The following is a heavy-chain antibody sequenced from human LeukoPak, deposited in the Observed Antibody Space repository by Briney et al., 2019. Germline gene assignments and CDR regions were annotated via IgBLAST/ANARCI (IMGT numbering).Heavy chain of an antibody. J-gene: IGHJ4*02. CDR3: ARFDLRFLEWLYPPPDQGVDY. CDR2: ISAYNGNT. D-gene: IGHD3-3*01. V-gene: IGHV1-18*01. Sequence: GASLKVSCKASGYTFTSYGISWGRQAPGQGLEWMGWISAYNGNTNYAQKLQGRVTMNTDTSTSTAYMELRSLRSDDTAVYYCARFDLRFLEWLYPPPDQGVDYWGQGTLVTVSS. CDR1: GYTFTSYG.